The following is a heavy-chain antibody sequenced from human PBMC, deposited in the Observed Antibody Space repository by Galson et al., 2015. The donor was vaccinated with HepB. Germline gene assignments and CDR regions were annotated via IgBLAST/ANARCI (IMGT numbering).Heavy chain of an antibody. Sequence: SLRLSCAASGFTFNDYAVNWVRQAPGKGLEWVSSISGVGDSTHYADSVKGRFTISRDISKNTLYLQMNSLRAEDTAVYYCAKDLAYYYDTSDYYEGVFDSWGQGTLVTVSS. CDR1: GFTFNDYA. V-gene: IGHV3-23*01. J-gene: IGHJ4*02. D-gene: IGHD3-22*01. CDR2: ISGVGDST. CDR3: AKDLAYYYDTSDYYEGVFDS.